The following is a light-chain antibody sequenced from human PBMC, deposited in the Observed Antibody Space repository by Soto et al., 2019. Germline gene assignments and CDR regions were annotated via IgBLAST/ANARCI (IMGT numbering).Light chain of an antibody. CDR2: EVS. V-gene: IGLV2-8*01. CDR1: SSDVGGYNF. Sequence: QSALTQPPSASGSPGQSVTISCTGTSSDVGGYNFVSWYQHHPGKAPKLMTYEVSKRPSGVPDRFSGSKSGTTASLTVSGLQAEDEADYYCSSYAGNYNYVFGSGTKLTV. CDR3: SSYAGNYNYV. J-gene: IGLJ1*01.